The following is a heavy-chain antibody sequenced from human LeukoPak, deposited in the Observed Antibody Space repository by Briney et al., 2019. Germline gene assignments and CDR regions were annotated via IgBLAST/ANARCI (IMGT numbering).Heavy chain of an antibody. CDR1: GFTFTTYG. Sequence: GGSLRLSCAASGFTFTTYGMNWVRQAPGKGLEWVSSISGSGSHTWYADSVKGRLTTSRDNSKKILYLQINSLRAEDTAVYYCAKNGEPHYYMDVWGKGTTVTVSS. D-gene: IGHD1-14*01. J-gene: IGHJ6*03. CDR2: ISGSGSHT. CDR3: AKNGEPHYYMDV. V-gene: IGHV3-23*01.